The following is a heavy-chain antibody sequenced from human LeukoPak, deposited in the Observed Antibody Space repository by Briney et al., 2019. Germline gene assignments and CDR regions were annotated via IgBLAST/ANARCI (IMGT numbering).Heavy chain of an antibody. CDR3: ASGASAGFDP. CDR2: ISSSSSYI. V-gene: IGHV3-21*01. J-gene: IGHJ5*02. CDR1: GFTFSSYS. D-gene: IGHD1-26*01. Sequence: GGSLRLSCAASGFTFSSYSMNWVRQAPGKGLEWVSSISSSSSYIYYADSVKGRFTISRDNAKNSLYLQMNSLRAEGTAVYYCASGASAGFDPWGQGTLVTVSS.